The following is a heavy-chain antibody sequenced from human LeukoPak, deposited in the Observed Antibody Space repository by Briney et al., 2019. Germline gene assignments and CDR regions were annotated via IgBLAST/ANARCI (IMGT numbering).Heavy chain of an antibody. D-gene: IGHD3-3*01. Sequence: GGSLRLSCAASGFTFSSHAMGWVRQAPGKGLEWVSSITGSGGSTYYGDSVKGRFTISRDNSKNTLYLQMDSLRAEDTAVYYCAKDGGGSLEWLPPMDVWGQGTTVTVSS. CDR2: ITGSGGST. J-gene: IGHJ6*02. CDR3: AKDGGGSLEWLPPMDV. CDR1: GFTFSSHA. V-gene: IGHV3-23*01.